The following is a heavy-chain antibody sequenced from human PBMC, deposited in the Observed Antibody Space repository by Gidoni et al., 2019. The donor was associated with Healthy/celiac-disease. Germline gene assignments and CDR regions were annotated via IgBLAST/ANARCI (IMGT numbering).Heavy chain of an antibody. CDR3: ARYVFGSWYSPADY. J-gene: IGHJ4*02. CDR1: GGSFSGYY. V-gene: IGHV4-34*01. D-gene: IGHD6-13*01. Sequence: QLQLQQWGAGLLKPSETLSPTFAVYGGSFSGYYWSWIRQPPGKGLEWIGEIKHSGSTKYNPAIKSRVTISVDKSKNQFSLKLSCVTAADTAGYYCARYVFGSWYSPADYWGQGTLVTVSS. CDR2: IKHSGST.